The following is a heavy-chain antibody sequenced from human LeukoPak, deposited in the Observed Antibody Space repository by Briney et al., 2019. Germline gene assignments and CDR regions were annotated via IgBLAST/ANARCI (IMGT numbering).Heavy chain of an antibody. V-gene: IGHV4-39*01. CDR1: GGSISSGIYY. Sequence: SETLSLTCTVSGGSISSGIYYWGWIRQPPGKGLEWIGSIYYSGSTYYNPSLKSRVTISVDTSKNHFSLKLSSVAAADTAVYYCARQGAGGRAFDIWGQGTMVTVSS. J-gene: IGHJ3*02. CDR3: ARQGAGGRAFDI. D-gene: IGHD6-19*01. CDR2: IYYSGST.